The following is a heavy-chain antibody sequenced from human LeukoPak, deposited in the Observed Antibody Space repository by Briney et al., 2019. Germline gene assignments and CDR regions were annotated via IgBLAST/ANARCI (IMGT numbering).Heavy chain of an antibody. D-gene: IGHD6-19*01. CDR3: ASTTHYSSGWLDY. J-gene: IGHJ4*02. V-gene: IGHV5-10-1*01. CDR2: IDPSDSYN. CDR1: GCIHTSYW. Sequence: GGSLKISRKGSGCIHTSYWFSRVRQMPAQGLEGMVRIDPSDSYNNYSPSSQGHVTISADKPIRTAYLQWSSLNASDNAMYYCASTTHYSSGWLDYWGQGTPVTVSS.